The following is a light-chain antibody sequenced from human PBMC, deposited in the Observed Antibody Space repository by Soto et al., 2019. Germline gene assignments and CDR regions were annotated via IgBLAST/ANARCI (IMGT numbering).Light chain of an antibody. CDR3: QQSLITPPLT. V-gene: IGKV1-39*01. J-gene: IGKJ4*01. Sequence: DIQMTQSPSSLSASIGDRITITCRASQSISTYLNWYQQKPGKAPNLLIYGASTLQSGVPSRFSGRGSATDFTLTISSLQPEDFATYYCQQSLITPPLTFGGGTKVDIK. CDR2: GAS. CDR1: QSISTY.